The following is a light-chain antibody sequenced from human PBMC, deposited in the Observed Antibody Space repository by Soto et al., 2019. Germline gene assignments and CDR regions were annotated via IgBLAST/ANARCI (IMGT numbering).Light chain of an antibody. J-gene: IGKJ2*02. CDR3: QQYYSTPCT. Sequence: DIVLTQSPDSLAVSLGERATIKCESSRSVLSSSNNKNYLAWYQQKPGQPPKLLIYWASSRESGVPDRFSGSGSGTDFTLTISSLQAEDAAVYYCQQYYSTPCTFGQGTKLEI. V-gene: IGKV4-1*01. CDR2: WAS. CDR1: RSVLSSSNNKNY.